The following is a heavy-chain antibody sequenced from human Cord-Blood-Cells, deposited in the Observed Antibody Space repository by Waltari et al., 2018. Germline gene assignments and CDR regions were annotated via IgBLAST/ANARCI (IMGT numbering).Heavy chain of an antibody. Sequence: QVQLQESGPGLVKPPETLSLTCPVPGGYNSSYYRTWTVQPPGKGLDWSGYIYYSVSTNYNPSLKSRVTISVDTSKNQFSLKLSSVTAADTAVYYCARDRGGPHWYFDLWGRGTLVTVSS. V-gene: IGHV4-59*01. D-gene: IGHD3-16*01. CDR1: GGYNSSYY. CDR3: ARDRGGPHWYFDL. J-gene: IGHJ2*01. CDR2: IYYSVST.